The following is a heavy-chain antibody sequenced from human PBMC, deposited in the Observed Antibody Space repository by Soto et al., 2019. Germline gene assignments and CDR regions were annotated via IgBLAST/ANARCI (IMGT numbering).Heavy chain of an antibody. CDR2: MNPNSGNT. CDR3: ARGHGLSSSDHWFDP. J-gene: IGHJ5*02. D-gene: IGHD6-6*01. Sequence: ASVKVSCKPSGYTFTSYDINWVRQATAQGLEWMGWMNPNSGNTGHAQNLQGRVTMTRNTSISTAHMELSSLSSHDPAGYYCARGHGLSSSDHWFDPWGRG. CDR1: GYTFTSYD. V-gene: IGHV1-8*01.